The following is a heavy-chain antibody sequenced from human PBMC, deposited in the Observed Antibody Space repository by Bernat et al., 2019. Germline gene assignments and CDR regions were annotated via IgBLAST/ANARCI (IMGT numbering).Heavy chain of an antibody. CDR1: GFTFSSYA. D-gene: IGHD2-15*01. V-gene: IGHV3-23*01. CDR2: ISGSGGST. J-gene: IGHJ4*02. Sequence: EVQLLESGGGLVQPGGSLRLSCAASGFTFSSYAMSWVRQAPGKGLEWVSAISGSGGSTYYAGSVKGRFTSSRDNSKNTLYLQMNSLRAEDTAVYYCAKSLGYCSGGSCYDCPDTYYFDYWGQGTLVTVSS. CDR3: AKSLGYCSGGSCYDCPDTYYFDY.